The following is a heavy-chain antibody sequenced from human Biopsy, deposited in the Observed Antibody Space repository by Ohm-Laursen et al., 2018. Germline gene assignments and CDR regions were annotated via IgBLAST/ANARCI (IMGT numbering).Heavy chain of an antibody. CDR2: IYYSGTT. Sequence: TLSLTCTVSGGSVSSGGFYWSWIRQHPGKGLEWIGYIYYSGTTYYNPSLKSLVSISVDTSKNQFSLKLNSVTAADTAVCYWAWRPYGGTRYWYFDLWGRGTLVTVSS. J-gene: IGHJ2*01. CDR3: AWRPYGGTRYWYFDL. D-gene: IGHD4-23*01. V-gene: IGHV4-31*01. CDR1: GGSVSSGGFY.